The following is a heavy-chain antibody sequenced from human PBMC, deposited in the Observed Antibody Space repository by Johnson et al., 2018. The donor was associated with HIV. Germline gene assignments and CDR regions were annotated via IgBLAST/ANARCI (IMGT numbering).Heavy chain of an antibody. CDR2: ISYDGSNK. D-gene: IGHD3-16*01. Sequence: QVQLVESGGGLVQPGGSLRLSCAASGFTFSSSAMHWVRQAPGKGLEWVAVISYDGSNKYYADSVKGRFTISRDNSKNTLYLQMNSLRAEDTAVYYCAREGEPDGFDIWGQGTMVTVSS. CDR3: AREGEPDGFDI. CDR1: GFTFSSSA. J-gene: IGHJ3*02. V-gene: IGHV3-30-3*01.